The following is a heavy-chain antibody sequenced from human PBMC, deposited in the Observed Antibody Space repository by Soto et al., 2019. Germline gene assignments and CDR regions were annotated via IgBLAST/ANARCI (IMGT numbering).Heavy chain of an antibody. Sequence: GESLKISCKGSGYMFTDYWICCFLQMPGKGLEWMGIVFPGDSDTRYSPSFQGQVTISVDKSISTAYLQWSSLKASDTAMYYCARHLGWDLHNWFAPWGQGTLVTVSS. CDR3: ARHLGWDLHNWFAP. CDR2: VFPGDSDT. V-gene: IGHV5-51*01. CDR1: GYMFTDYW. D-gene: IGHD1-26*01. J-gene: IGHJ5*02.